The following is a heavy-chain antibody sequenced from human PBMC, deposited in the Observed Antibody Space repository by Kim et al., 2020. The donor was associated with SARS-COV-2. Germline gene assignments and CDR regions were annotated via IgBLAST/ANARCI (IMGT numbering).Heavy chain of an antibody. J-gene: IGHJ4*02. CDR3: AQDGSYYYVDY. Sequence: GGSLRLSCAASGFTFSSYAMSWVRQAPEKGLEWVSSISDSGSSAYYADSVKGRFTISRDNSKNTLTLQMNSLRAEDTAKYYCAQDGSYYYVDYWGQGTLGNPSS. V-gene: IGHV3-23*01. CDR1: GFTFSSYA. D-gene: IGHD2-15*01. CDR2: ISDSGSSA.